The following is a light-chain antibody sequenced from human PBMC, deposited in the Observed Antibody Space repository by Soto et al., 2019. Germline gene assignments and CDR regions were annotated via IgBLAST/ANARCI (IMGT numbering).Light chain of an antibody. J-gene: IGLJ2*01. V-gene: IGLV2-11*01. CDR3: CSYAGSYTLIVV. CDR2: DVS. CDR1: SSDVGGYNY. Sequence: QSALTQPRSVSGSPGQSVTISCTGTSSDVGGYNYVSWYQQHPGKAPKLMIYDVSKRPSGVPDRFSGSKSGNTASLTISGLQAEDEADYYCCSYAGSYTLIVVFGGGTKLTVL.